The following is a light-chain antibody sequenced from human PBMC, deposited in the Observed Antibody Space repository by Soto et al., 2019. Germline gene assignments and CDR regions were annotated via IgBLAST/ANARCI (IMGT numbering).Light chain of an antibody. CDR1: SGAVTRDHF. V-gene: IGLV7-46*01. J-gene: IGLJ3*02. Sequence: QAVVTQEPSLTVSPGGTVTLTCGSSSGAVTRDHFPYWFQQKPGQAPMTLIYDTATKHSWTPARFSGSLLGGKAALTLAGAQTDDEADYYCLLSYSGTNRVFGGGTKLTVL. CDR2: DTA. CDR3: LLSYSGTNRV.